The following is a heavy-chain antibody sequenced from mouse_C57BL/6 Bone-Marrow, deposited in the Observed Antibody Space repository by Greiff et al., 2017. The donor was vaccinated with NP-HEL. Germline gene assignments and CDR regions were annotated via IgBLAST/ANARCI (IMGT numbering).Heavy chain of an antibody. V-gene: IGHV1-64*01. Sequence: QVQLKESGAELVKPGASVKLSCKASGYTFTSYWTHWVKQRPGQGLEWIGMIHPNSGSTNYNEKFKSKATLTVDKSSSPAYMQLSSLTSEDSAVYDCARERTVVATDYAMDYWGQGASVTVSS. CDR1: GYTFTSYW. J-gene: IGHJ4*01. CDR2: IHPNSGST. D-gene: IGHD1-1*01. CDR3: ARERTVVATDYAMDY.